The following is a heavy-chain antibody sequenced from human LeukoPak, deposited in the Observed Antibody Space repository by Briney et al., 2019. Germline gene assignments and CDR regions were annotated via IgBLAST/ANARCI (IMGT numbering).Heavy chain of an antibody. Sequence: GASVKVSCKASGYTFTSYDINWVRQATGQGLEWMGWMNPSSGNTGYAQKFQGRVTMTRNTSISTAYMELSSLRSEDTAVYYCARAGVLLWFGESADGYFQHWGQGTLVTVSS. CDR1: GYTFTSYD. J-gene: IGHJ1*01. V-gene: IGHV1-8*01. CDR2: MNPSSGNT. D-gene: IGHD3-10*01. CDR3: ARAGVLLWFGESADGYFQH.